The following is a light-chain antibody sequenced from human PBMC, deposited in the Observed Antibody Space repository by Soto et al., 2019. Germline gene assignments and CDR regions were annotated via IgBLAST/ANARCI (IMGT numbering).Light chain of an antibody. CDR1: QSITTY. CDR2: AAS. CDR3: HQIYSAPLT. Sequence: DIQMTQSPSSLSASVGDRVTITCRASQSITTYLNWYRQKPGKAPKLLIYAASSLQSGVPSRFSGRGSETKFTLSISSLQPEYFPNYFCHQIYSAPLTFGGGTKVDIK. V-gene: IGKV1-39*01. J-gene: IGKJ4*01.